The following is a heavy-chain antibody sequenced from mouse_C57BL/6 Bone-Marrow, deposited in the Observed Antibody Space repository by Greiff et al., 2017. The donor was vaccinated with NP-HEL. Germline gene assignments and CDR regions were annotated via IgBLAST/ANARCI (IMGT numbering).Heavy chain of an antibody. CDR1: GYTFTSYW. CDR3: ATIGWDLNFDY. D-gene: IGHD2-14*01. J-gene: IGHJ2*01. V-gene: IGHV1-64*01. Sequence: QVQLQQPGAELVKPGASVKLSCKASGYTFTSYWMHWVKQRPGQGLEWIGMIHPNSGSTNYNEKFKSKATLTVDKSSSTAYMQLSSLTSEDSAVYYCATIGWDLNFDYWGQGTTLTVSS. CDR2: IHPNSGST.